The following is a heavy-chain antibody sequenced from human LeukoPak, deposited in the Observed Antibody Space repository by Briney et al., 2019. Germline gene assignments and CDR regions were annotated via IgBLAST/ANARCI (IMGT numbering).Heavy chain of an antibody. Sequence: SQTLSLTCAISGDSVASNTAGWNWIRQSPSRALEWLGRTYYWSKWYTEYAVSVRSRITISPDTSKNQFSLQLNPVTPDDTAIYYCVKGKQWLEDWGQGTLVTVSS. J-gene: IGHJ4*02. CDR2: TYYWSKWYT. CDR1: GDSVASNTAG. D-gene: IGHD6-19*01. V-gene: IGHV6-1*01. CDR3: VKGKQWLED.